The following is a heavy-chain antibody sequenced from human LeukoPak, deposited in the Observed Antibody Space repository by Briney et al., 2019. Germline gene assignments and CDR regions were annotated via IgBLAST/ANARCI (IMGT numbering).Heavy chain of an antibody. CDR1: GYTFTSYY. CDR3: ATDLGYGGNSVAWAFDY. V-gene: IGHV1-46*01. CDR2: INPSGGST. J-gene: IGHJ4*02. Sequence: ASVKVSCKASGYTFTSYYMHWVRQAPGQGLEWMGIINPSGGSTSYAQKFQGRVTMTRDTSTSTVYMELSSLRSEDTAVYYCATDLGYGGNSVAWAFDYWGQGTLVTVSS. D-gene: IGHD4-23*01.